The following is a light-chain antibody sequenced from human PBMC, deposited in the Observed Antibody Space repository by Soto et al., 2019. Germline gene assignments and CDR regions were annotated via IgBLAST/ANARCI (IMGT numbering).Light chain of an antibody. V-gene: IGLV6-57*01. J-gene: IGLJ3*02. CDR2: EDN. Sequence: NFMLTQPHSVSASPGKTVTITCTRSSGSIADNYVQWYQQRPGTSPTTVIYEDNQRPSRVPDRLSGSIDSSSNSASLTISGLKTEDEADYYCQSYDASNFWVFGGGTTLTVL. CDR3: QSYDASNFWV. CDR1: SGSIADNY.